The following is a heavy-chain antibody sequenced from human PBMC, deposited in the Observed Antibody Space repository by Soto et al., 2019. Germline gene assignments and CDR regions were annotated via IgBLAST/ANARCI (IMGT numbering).Heavy chain of an antibody. CDR1: GGAISSYY. D-gene: IGHD4-17*01. Sequence: PETLSLTCTVSGGAISSYYCSFIRHASWKGLEWIGRIYTSGSTNYNPSLKSRVTMSVDTSKNQFSLKLSSVTAADTAVYYCARADYGDLDSDYYYYGMDVWGQGTTVTVSS. V-gene: IGHV4-4*07. J-gene: IGHJ6*02. CDR3: ARADYGDLDSDYYYYGMDV. CDR2: IYTSGST.